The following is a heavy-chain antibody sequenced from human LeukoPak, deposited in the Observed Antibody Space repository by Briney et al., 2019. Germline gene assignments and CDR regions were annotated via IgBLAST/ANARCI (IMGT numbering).Heavy chain of an antibody. J-gene: IGHJ4*02. CDR3: ARATRDGYNFDY. CDR2: INPNSGGT. CDR1: GYTFTGYY. V-gene: IGHV1-2*02. Sequence: ASVTVSCKASGYTFTGYYMHWVRQAPGQGLEWMGWINPNSGGTNYAQKLQGRVTMTTDTSTSTAYMELRSLRSDDTAVYYCARATRDGYNFDYWGQGTLVTVSS. D-gene: IGHD5-24*01.